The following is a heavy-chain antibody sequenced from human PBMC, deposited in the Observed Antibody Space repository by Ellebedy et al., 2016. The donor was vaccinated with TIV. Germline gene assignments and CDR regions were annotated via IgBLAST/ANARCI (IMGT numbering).Heavy chain of an antibody. Sequence: GESLKISCAASGFTFSGSTVHWVRQASGDGLEWVGRIRSKNYDYATAYAVPVRGRFTISREDSENTAYLQMDSLKMEDTGVYYCSSKAVRGDYHWGQGTLVTVSA. V-gene: IGHV3-73*01. CDR1: GFTFSGST. J-gene: IGHJ5*02. D-gene: IGHD3-10*02. CDR3: SSKAVRGDYH. CDR2: IRSKNYDYAT.